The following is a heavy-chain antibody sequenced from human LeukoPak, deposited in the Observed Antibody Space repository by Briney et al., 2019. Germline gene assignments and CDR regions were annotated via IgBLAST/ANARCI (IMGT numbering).Heavy chain of an antibody. V-gene: IGHV1-18*01. Sequence: AASVKVSCKASGYTFTSCSISWVRQAPGQGLEWMGWISGYNGNTNYAQKLQGRVTMTTDTSTSTAYVELRSLRSDDTAVYYCARTIPDAAYFDYWGQGTLVTVSS. CDR1: GYTFTSCS. CDR3: ARTIPDAAYFDY. D-gene: IGHD2-15*01. CDR2: ISGYNGNT. J-gene: IGHJ4*02.